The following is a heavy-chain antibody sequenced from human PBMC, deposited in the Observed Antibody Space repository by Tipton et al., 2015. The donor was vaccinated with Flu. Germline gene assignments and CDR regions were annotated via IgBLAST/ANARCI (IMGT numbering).Heavy chain of an antibody. J-gene: IGHJ4*02. CDR3: ARGQSQWELLYYFDY. D-gene: IGHD1-26*01. CDR1: GDSISSGTHY. Sequence: TLSLTCTVSGDSISSGTHYWSWIRQPAGKGLEWIGRIYTSGSTNYNPSLKTRVTISVDTSKNQFSLKLKSVTAADTAVYYCARGQSQWELLYYFDYWGQGTLVTVSS. CDR2: IYTSGST. V-gene: IGHV4-61*02.